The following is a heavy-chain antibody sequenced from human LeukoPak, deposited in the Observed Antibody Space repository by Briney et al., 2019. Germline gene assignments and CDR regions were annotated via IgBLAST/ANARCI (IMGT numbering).Heavy chain of an antibody. CDR3: ARDGLGAAGTMKDY. Sequence: ASVKVSCKASGYTFTSYDINWVRQATGQGLEWMGWISAYNGNTNYAQKLQGRVTMTTDTSTSTAYMELRSLRSDDTAVYYCARDGLGAAGTMKDYWGQGTLVTVSS. CDR1: GYTFTSYD. J-gene: IGHJ4*02. D-gene: IGHD6-13*01. CDR2: ISAYNGNT. V-gene: IGHV1-18*01.